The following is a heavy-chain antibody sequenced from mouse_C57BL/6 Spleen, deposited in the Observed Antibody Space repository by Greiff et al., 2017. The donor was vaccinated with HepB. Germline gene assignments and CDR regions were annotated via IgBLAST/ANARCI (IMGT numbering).Heavy chain of an antibody. CDR2: ISSGSSTI. Sequence: EVMLVESGGGLVKPGGSLKLSCAASGFTFSDYGMHWVRQAPEKGLEWVAYISSGSSTIYYADTVKGRFTISRDNAKNTLFLQMTSLRSEDTAMYYCARQGVDPGYFDGWGTGTTVTVSS. CDR3: ARQGVDPGYFDG. CDR1: GFTFSDYG. J-gene: IGHJ1*03. D-gene: IGHD1-1*01. V-gene: IGHV5-17*01.